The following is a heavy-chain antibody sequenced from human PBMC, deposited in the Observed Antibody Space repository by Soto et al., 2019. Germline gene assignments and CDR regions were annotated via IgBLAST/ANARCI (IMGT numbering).Heavy chain of an antibody. D-gene: IGHD5-18*01. CDR2: INDTGAT. CDR1: GGSFSAYY. CDR3: ARGVWVVRRGYSPYFAH. V-gene: IGHV4-34*01. Sequence: SETLSLTCAVSGGSFSAYYWTWIRQPPGKGLEWIGEINDTGATNYNPSLKSRVAISVDTSTNQVSLKLKSVTAADTAVYFCARGVWVVRRGYSPYFAHWGQGTQVTVSS. J-gene: IGHJ4*02.